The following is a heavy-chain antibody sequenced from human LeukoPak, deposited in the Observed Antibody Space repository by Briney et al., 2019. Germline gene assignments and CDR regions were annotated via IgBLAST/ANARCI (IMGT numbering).Heavy chain of an antibody. J-gene: IGHJ4*02. Sequence: GGSLRLSCEASGFTFNNYAIHWVRQAPGKGLEWVSVVSGSGNDIFYADSVAGRFIISRDNSENKVYLQIHSMRAEDTAIYYCAKDAVDYFDNSGGAFDYWGQGTLVSVSS. D-gene: IGHD3-22*01. CDR2: VSGSGNDI. V-gene: IGHV3-23*01. CDR1: GFTFNNYA. CDR3: AKDAVDYFDNSGGAFDY.